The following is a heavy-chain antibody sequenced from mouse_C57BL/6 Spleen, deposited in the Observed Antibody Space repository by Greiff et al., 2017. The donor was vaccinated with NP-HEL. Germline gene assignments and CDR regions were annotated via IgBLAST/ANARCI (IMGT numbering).Heavy chain of an antibody. CDR1: GFTFSSYG. CDR3: ARLTVVDAMDY. D-gene: IGHD1-1*01. CDR2: ISSGGSYT. J-gene: IGHJ4*01. V-gene: IGHV5-6*01. Sequence: VQLKESGGDLVKPGGSLKLSCAASGFTFSSYGMSWVRQTPDKRLEWVATISSGGSYTYYPDSVKGRFTISRDNAKNTLYLQMSSLKSEDTAMYYCARLTVVDAMDYWGQGTSVTVSS.